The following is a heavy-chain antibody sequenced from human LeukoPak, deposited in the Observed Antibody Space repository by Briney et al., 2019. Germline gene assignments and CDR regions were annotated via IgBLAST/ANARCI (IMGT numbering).Heavy chain of an antibody. CDR2: LSASGGST. CDR3: AKDLILVLPAAYDY. J-gene: IGHJ4*02. Sequence: PGGSLRLSRAASGSFSSYVMTWVRQAPGRGLEWVSTLSASGGSTYYADSVKGRFTISRDNSKNTLYLQMSSLRAEDTAVYFCAKDLILVLPAAYDYWGQGTLVTVSS. D-gene: IGHD2-2*01. CDR1: GSFSSYV. V-gene: IGHV3-23*01.